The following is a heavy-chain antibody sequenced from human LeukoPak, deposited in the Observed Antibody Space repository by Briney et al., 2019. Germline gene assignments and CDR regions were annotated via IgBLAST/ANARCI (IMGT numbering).Heavy chain of an antibody. CDR2: IYYSGST. D-gene: IGHD6-13*01. J-gene: IGHJ3*01. V-gene: IGHV4-59*01. Sequence: SETLPLTCTVSGDTISTYYWSWIRQPPREGLEWIGYIYYSGSTNYHPSLKSRVTMSVDTSKNQYSLKLTSVTAADTAVYYCASGGAGIAAAPWGQGTMVTVSS. CDR1: GDTISTYY. CDR3: ASGGAGIAAAP.